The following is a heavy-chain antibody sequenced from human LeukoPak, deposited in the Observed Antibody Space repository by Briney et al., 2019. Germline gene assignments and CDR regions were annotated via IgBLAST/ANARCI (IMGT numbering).Heavy chain of an antibody. CDR2: ISDSGCST. D-gene: IGHD3-10*01. Sequence: PGGSLSLSCAASGFTFSNYAMNWVRRAPGKGLEWVSGISDSGCSTYYADSVKGRFTISRDNSETPMYLQMNSLRGEDTAVYYCANVPYYGAGSPFDNWGQGALVTVSS. V-gene: IGHV3-23*01. J-gene: IGHJ4*02. CDR3: ANVPYYGAGSPFDN. CDR1: GFTFSNYA.